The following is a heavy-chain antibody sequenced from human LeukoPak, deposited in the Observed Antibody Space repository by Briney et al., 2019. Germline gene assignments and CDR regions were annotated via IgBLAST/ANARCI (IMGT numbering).Heavy chain of an antibody. V-gene: IGHV3-21*01. CDR1: GFTFSSYS. Sequence: GGSLRLSCAASGFTFSSYSMNWVRQAPGKGLEWVSSISSSSSYIHYADSVKGRFTISRDNAKNSLYLQMNSLRAEDTAVYYCARERSGIAARPWWFDPWGQGTLVTVSS. D-gene: IGHD6-6*01. CDR3: ARERSGIAARPWWFDP. J-gene: IGHJ5*02. CDR2: ISSSSSYI.